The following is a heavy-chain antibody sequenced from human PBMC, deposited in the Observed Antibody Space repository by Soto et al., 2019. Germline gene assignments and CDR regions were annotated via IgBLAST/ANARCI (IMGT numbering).Heavy chain of an antibody. V-gene: IGHV4-34*01. CDR1: GGSFSGYY. Sequence: SETLSLTCAVYGGSFSGYYWSWIRQPPGKGLEWIGEINHSGSTNYNPSLKSRVTISVDTSKNQFSLKLSSVTAADTAVYYCARPNYYGSGSRRDAFDIWGQGTMVTVSS. CDR3: ARPNYYGSGSRRDAFDI. J-gene: IGHJ3*02. D-gene: IGHD3-10*01. CDR2: INHSGST.